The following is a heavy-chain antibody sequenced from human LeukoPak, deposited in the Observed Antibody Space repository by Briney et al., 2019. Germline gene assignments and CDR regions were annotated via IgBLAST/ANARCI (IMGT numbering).Heavy chain of an antibody. J-gene: IGHJ4*02. D-gene: IGHD3-9*01. CDR3: AREGDYDILTGYYVPYYFDY. Sequence: SGTLSLTCAVSGGSISSSNWWSWVRQPPGKGLEWIGEIYHSGSTNYNPSLKSRVTISVDKSKNQFSLKLSSVTAADTAVYYCAREGDYDILTGYYVPYYFDYWGQGTLVTVSS. CDR1: GGSISSSNW. V-gene: IGHV4-4*02. CDR2: IYHSGST.